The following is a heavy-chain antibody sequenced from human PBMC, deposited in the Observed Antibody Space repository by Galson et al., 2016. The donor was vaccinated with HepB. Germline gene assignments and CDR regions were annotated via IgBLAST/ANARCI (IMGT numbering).Heavy chain of an antibody. CDR2: ISSNGDST. J-gene: IGHJ4*02. Sequence: SLRLSCAASGFIFSVYAMHWVRQAPGKGLESVSGISSNGDSTFYADSVKGRFTISRDNSKNTLYLQMGSLRPEDIAVYYCARAWSSSWYSPCDYWGQGTLVTVSS. CDR3: ARAWSSSWYSPCDY. CDR1: GFIFSVYA. D-gene: IGHD6-13*01. V-gene: IGHV3-64*02.